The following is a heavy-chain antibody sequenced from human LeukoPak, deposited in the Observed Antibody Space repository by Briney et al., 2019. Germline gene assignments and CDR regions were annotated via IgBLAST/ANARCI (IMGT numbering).Heavy chain of an antibody. J-gene: IGHJ3*02. CDR1: GYTFIGYN. Sequence: NAGESLRVSCKASGYTFIGYNMHWVRQAPGQGLEWMGGIIPIFGTANYAQKFQGRVTITADESTSTAYMELSSLRSEDTAVYYCARARDIVPRAFDIWGQGTMVTVSS. D-gene: IGHD2-8*01. CDR3: ARARDIVPRAFDI. V-gene: IGHV1-69*01. CDR2: IIPIFGTA.